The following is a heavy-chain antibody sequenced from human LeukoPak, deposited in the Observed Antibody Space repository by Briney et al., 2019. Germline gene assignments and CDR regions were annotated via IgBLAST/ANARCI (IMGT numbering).Heavy chain of an antibody. Sequence: ASVKVSCKASGHTSTNYDINWVRQATGQGLEWMGWMNPNSGNTGYAQNFQGRVTMTRDTSISTAYMQVTSLRSEDTAIYYCARTNGDLDYWGQGTLVTVSS. V-gene: IGHV1-8*01. CDR1: GHTSTNYD. CDR3: ARTNGDLDY. CDR2: MNPNSGNT. D-gene: IGHD4-17*01. J-gene: IGHJ4*02.